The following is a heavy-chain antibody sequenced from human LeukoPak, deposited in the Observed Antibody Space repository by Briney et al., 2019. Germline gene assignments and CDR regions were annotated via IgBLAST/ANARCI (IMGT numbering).Heavy chain of an antibody. CDR2: IIPILGIA. CDR3: ARGYCSGGSCYKYDAFDI. V-gene: IGHV1-69*04. J-gene: IGHJ3*02. CDR1: GGTFSSYA. Sequence: GASVKVSCKASGGTFSSYAISWERQAPGQGLEWMGRIIPILGIANYAQKFQGRVTITADKSTSTAYMELSSLRSEDTAVYYCARGYCSGGSCYKYDAFDIWGQGTMVTVSS. D-gene: IGHD2-15*01.